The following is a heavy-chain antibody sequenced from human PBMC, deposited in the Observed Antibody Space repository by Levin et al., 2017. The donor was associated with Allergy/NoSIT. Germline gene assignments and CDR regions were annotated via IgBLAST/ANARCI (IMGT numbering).Heavy chain of an antibody. V-gene: IGHV3-23*01. CDR3: AGSGGRSTVFGVAVPGYYGLDV. J-gene: IGHJ6*02. D-gene: IGHD3-3*01. CDR1: GFTFTEYG. CDR2: ISGSRGRT. Sequence: PGGSLRLSCAASGFTFTEYGMSWVRQAPGKGLEWVSIISGSRGRTYYADSVKGRFTISGDTSRNTLYLEMNSLRAEDTALYYCAGSGGRSTVFGVAVPGYYGLDVWGQGTTVTVSS.